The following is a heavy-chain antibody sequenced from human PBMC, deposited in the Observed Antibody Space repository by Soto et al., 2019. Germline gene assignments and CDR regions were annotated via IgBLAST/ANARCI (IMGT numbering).Heavy chain of an antibody. CDR1: GFIFDNYA. D-gene: IGHD3-22*01. J-gene: IGHJ4*02. CDR3: AKGRYFDTSGGCANY. Sequence: EVKLSESGGGLVPPGASARLSCITSGFIFDNYAMSWVRQSPGRGLEWVAAISGSGHGTVYTQSVQGRFIISRDKSKKTLFLQMNNLRDEDTAVYYCAKGRYFDTSGGCANYWGLGTLVSVSA. CDR2: ISGSGHGT. V-gene: IGHV3-23*01.